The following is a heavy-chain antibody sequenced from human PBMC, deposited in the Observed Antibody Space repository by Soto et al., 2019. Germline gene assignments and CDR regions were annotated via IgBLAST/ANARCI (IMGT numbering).Heavy chain of an antibody. J-gene: IGHJ4*02. V-gene: IGHV4-4*07. Sequence: PSETLSLTCTVSGGSISSYYWSWIRQPAGKGLEWIGRIYTSGSTNYNPSLKSRVTMSVDTSKNQFSLKLSSVTAADTAVYYCARDQDDYGDNYYFDYWGQGTLVTVSS. CDR3: ARDQDDYGDNYYFDY. D-gene: IGHD4-17*01. CDR1: GGSISSYY. CDR2: IYTSGST.